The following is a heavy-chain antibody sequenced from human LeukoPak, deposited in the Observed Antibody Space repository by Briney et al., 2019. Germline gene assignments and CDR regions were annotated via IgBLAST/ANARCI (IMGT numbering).Heavy chain of an antibody. D-gene: IGHD3-16*01. V-gene: IGHV3-53*01. CDR1: GITVSDKY. J-gene: IGHJ4*02. Sequence: GGSLRLSCEVSGITVSDKYMSWVRQAPGKGLECVSLIYGGGDTYYADSVKGRFTISRDNSKNTLYLQMNSLRAEDTAVYYCATGGSYFDYWGQGTLVTASS. CDR3: ATGGSYFDY. CDR2: IYGGGDT.